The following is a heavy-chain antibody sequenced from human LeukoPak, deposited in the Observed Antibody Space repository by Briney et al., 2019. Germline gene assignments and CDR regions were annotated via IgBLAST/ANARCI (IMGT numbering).Heavy chain of an antibody. J-gene: IGHJ4*02. D-gene: IGHD3-10*01. Sequence: PSETLSLTCTVSGGSIRSSSFYWGWVRQPPGKGLEWIANIYYSGSTFYNPSLQSRVTISIDTSKSQFSLQLSSVTAADTAVYYCATLYGSGSYYPSDYWGQGILVTVSS. CDR3: ATLYGSGSYYPSDY. CDR1: GGSIRSSSFY. V-gene: IGHV4-39*07. CDR2: IYYSGST.